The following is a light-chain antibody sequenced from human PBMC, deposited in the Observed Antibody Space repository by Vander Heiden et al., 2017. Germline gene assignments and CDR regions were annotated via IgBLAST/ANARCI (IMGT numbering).Light chain of an antibody. CDR2: AAS. CDR1: QNISNY. Sequence: DTQMTQSPSSLSASVGDRVTITCRASQNISNYLNWYQQSPGTAPKLLIYAASSLQSGVPSRFSGSGSGTDFTLTISSLQPDDFATYYCQQGYSAPAFGQGTKVEI. J-gene: IGKJ1*01. CDR3: QQGYSAPA. V-gene: IGKV1-39*01.